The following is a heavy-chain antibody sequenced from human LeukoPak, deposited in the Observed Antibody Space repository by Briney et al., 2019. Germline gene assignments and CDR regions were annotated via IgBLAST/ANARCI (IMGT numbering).Heavy chain of an antibody. V-gene: IGHV4-59*08. Sequence: KPSETLSLTCTVSGGSISPFYWSWIRQPPGKGLEWIAYIYYSGSTAYNPSLKSRVAISVDTSNNQVSLKLSSVTAADTAVYYCARHGYCSGGSCYWDYWGQGTLVTASS. J-gene: IGHJ4*02. CDR2: IYYSGST. CDR1: GGSISPFY. D-gene: IGHD2-15*01. CDR3: ARHGYCSGGSCYWDY.